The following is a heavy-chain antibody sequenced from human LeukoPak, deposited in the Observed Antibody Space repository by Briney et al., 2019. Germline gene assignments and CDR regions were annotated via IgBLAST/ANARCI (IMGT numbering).Heavy chain of an antibody. CDR3: ARGHTAVTRHFDF. CDR2: ISSGSSAI. Sequence: GGSLRLSCAASGFTFSSYWMSWVRQAPGKGLEWVSLISSGSSAIFSADALKGRFTISRDDAKNLLYPDMNSLRAEDTAVYYCARGHTAVTRHFDFWGQGTLVTVSS. V-gene: IGHV3-21*01. D-gene: IGHD4-17*01. CDR1: GFTFSSYW. J-gene: IGHJ4*02.